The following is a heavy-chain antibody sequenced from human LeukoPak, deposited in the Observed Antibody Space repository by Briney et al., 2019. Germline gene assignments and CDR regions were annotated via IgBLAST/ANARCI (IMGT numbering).Heavy chain of an antibody. CDR3: AREGYCSGGSCYPYLSYYYYYGMDV. CDR1: GFTFSSYG. V-gene: IGHV3-33*01. Sequence: GGSLRLSCAASGFTFSSYGMHWVRQAPGKGLEWVAVIWYDGSNKYYADSVKGRFTISRDNSKNTLYLQMNSLRAEDTAVYYCAREGYCSGGSCYPYLSYYYYYGMDVWGQGTTVTVSS. J-gene: IGHJ6*02. CDR2: IWYDGSNK. D-gene: IGHD2-15*01.